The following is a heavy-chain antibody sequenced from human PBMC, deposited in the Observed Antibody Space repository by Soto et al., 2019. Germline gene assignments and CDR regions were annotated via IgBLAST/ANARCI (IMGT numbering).Heavy chain of an antibody. CDR1: GFTFSSYG. CDR2: ISYDGSNK. V-gene: IGHV3-30*18. J-gene: IGHJ6*02. Sequence: PGGSLRLSCAASGFTFSSYGMHWVRQAPGKGLEWVAVISYDGSNKYYADSVKGRFTISRDNSKNTLYLQMNSLRAEDTAVYYCAKEDLVLVPAALYGMDVWGQGTTVTVSS. D-gene: IGHD2-2*01. CDR3: AKEDLVLVPAALYGMDV.